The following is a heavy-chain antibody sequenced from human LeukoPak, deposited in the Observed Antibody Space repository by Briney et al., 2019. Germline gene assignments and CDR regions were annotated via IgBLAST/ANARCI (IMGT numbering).Heavy chain of an antibody. CDR3: ARGAMITFGGVIAM. CDR2: INPNSGGT. Sequence: ASVKVSCKASGYTFTGYYMHRVRQAPGQGLEWMGWINPNSGGTNYAQKFQGRVTMTRDTSISTAYMELSRLRSDDTAVYYCARGAMITFGGVIAMWGQGTLVTVSS. CDR1: GYTFTGYY. V-gene: IGHV1-2*02. J-gene: IGHJ4*02. D-gene: IGHD3-16*02.